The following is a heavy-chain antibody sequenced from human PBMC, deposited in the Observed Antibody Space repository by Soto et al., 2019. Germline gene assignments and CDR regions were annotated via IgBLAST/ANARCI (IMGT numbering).Heavy chain of an antibody. CDR2: INPNSGGT. D-gene: IGHD6-19*01. CDR3: ARDRGYSSGWVPFNYGMDV. CDR1: GYTFTGYY. Sequence: QVQLVQSGAEVKKPGASVKVSCKASGYTFTGYYMHWVRQAPGQGLEWMGWINPNSGGTNYAQKFQGWVTMTRDTSISTAYMELSRLRSDDTAVYYCARDRGYSSGWVPFNYGMDVWGQGTTVTVSS. V-gene: IGHV1-2*04. J-gene: IGHJ6*02.